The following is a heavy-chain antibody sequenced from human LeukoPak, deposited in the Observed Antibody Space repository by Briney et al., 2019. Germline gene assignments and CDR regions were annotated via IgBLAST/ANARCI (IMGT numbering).Heavy chain of an antibody. J-gene: IGHJ5*02. CDR3: ARHGWGRDNWFDP. CDR2: IYSGGST. D-gene: IGHD7-27*01. Sequence: GGSLRLSCAASGFTVSSNYMSWVRQAPGKGLEWVPVIYSGGSTYYADSVKGRFTISRDNSKNTLHLQMNSLRAEDTAVYYCARHGWGRDNWFDPWGQGTLVTVSS. CDR1: GFTVSSNY. V-gene: IGHV3-53*01.